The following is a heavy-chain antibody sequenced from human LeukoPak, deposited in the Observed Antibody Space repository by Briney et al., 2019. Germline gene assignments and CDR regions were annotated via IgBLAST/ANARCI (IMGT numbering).Heavy chain of an antibody. V-gene: IGHV3-21*01. CDR3: ARAYYDILTGSTSWYFDY. CDR2: ISSSSSYI. CDR1: GFTFSSYS. Sequence: PGGSLRLSCAASGFTFSSYSMNWVRQAPGKGLEWVSSISSSSSYIYYADSVMGRFTISRDNAKNSLYLQMNSLRAEDTAVYYCARAYYDILTGSTSWYFDYWGQGTLVTVSS. J-gene: IGHJ4*02. D-gene: IGHD3-9*01.